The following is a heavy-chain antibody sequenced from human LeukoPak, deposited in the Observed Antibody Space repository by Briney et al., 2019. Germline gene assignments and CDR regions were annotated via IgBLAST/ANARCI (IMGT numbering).Heavy chain of an antibody. CDR2: ISYDGSNK. D-gene: IGHD4-23*01. J-gene: IGHJ4*02. V-gene: IGHV3-30-3*01. CDR3: ARVGTVVHFDY. Sequence: GGSLRLSCAASGFTFSTCAMHWVRQAPGKGLEWVAVISYDGSNKYYADSVKGRFTISRDNSKNTLYLQMNSLRAEDTAVYYCARVGTVVHFDYWGQGTLVTVSS. CDR1: GFTFSTCA.